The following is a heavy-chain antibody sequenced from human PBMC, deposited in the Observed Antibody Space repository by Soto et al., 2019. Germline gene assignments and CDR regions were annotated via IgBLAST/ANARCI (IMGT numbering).Heavy chain of an antibody. V-gene: IGHV1-69*13. CDR2: IIPIFGTA. J-gene: IGHJ6*02. Sequence: GASVKVSCKASGGTFSSYAISCVRQAPGQGLEWMGGIIPIFGTANYAQKFQGRVTITADESTSTAYMELSSLRSEDTAVYYCARELGRAAAGTYYYYYGMDVWGQGTTVTVSS. CDR1: GGTFSSYA. CDR3: ARELGRAAAGTYYYYYGMDV. D-gene: IGHD6-13*01.